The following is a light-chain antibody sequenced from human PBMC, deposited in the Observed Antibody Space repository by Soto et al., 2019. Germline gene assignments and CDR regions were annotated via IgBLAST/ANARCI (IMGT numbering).Light chain of an antibody. CDR2: GAS. CDR1: QSVNSN. Sequence: EIVMTQSPATLSVSPGERATLSCRASQSVNSNLAWYQQKPGQAPRLLIYGASTRATGIPVRFSGSGFGTEFTLTISSLQSEDFVTYYCQHYNDWGTFGQGTKLEIK. J-gene: IGKJ2*01. V-gene: IGKV3-15*01. CDR3: QHYNDWGT.